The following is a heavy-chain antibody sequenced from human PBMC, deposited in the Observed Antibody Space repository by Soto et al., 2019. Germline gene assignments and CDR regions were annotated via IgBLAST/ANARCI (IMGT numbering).Heavy chain of an antibody. CDR3: ARGLIDYGSFDY. CDR2: IYYSGST. Sequence: PSETLSLTCTVSGGSISSGGYYWSWIRQHPGKGLEWIGYIYYSGSTYYNPSLKSRVTISVDTSKNQFSLKLSSVTAADTAVYYCARGLIDYGSFDYWGQGTLVTVSS. V-gene: IGHV4-31*03. D-gene: IGHD4-17*01. CDR1: GGSISSGGYY. J-gene: IGHJ4*02.